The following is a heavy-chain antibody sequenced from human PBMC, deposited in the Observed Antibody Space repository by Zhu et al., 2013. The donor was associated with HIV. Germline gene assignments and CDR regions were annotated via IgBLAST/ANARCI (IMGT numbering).Heavy chain of an antibody. CDR1: GGTFSSYA. D-gene: IGHD5-12*01. J-gene: IGHJ6*02. V-gene: IGHV1-69*01. CDR3: ARPQLRVATTKNYYYYGMDV. Sequence: QVQLVQSGAEVKKPGSSVKVSCKASGGTFSSYAISWVRQAPGQGLEWMGGIIPIFGTANYAQKFQGRVTITADESTSTAYMELSSLRSEDTAVYYCARPQLRVATTKNYYYYGMDVWGQGTTVTGLL. CDR2: IIPIFGTA.